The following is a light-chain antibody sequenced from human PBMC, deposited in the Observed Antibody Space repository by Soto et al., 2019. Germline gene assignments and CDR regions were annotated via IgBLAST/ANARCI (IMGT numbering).Light chain of an antibody. V-gene: IGLV2-11*01. CDR1: SSDVGGHNY. Sequence: QSLLTHPRSVSWSPGHAVTISCTGTSSDVGGHNYVSWYQQHPGKAPKLMIYDVSKRPSGVPDRFSGSKSGNTASLTISGLQAEDQADHYCCSYAGSYTYVFGTGTKVTVL. CDR3: CSYAGSYTYV. J-gene: IGLJ1*01. CDR2: DVS.